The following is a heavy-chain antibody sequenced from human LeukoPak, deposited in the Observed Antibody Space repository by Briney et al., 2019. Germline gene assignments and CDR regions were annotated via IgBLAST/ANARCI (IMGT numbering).Heavy chain of an antibody. CDR2: TYPGDSDT. J-gene: IGHJ4*02. CDR1: GYSFTNYW. D-gene: IGHD1-26*01. Sequence: GESLKISCKGSGYSFTNYWIAWVRQMPGKGLEWMGITYPGDSDTRYSPSFQGQVTISADKSISTAYQQWSSLKASQTAIYYCARPEGGGSYYELNYWGQGTLVTVSS. V-gene: IGHV5-51*01. CDR3: ARPEGGGSYYELNY.